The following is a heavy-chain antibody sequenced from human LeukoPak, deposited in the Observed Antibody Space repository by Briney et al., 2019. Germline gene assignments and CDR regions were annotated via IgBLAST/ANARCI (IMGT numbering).Heavy chain of an antibody. CDR3: AKERSEVVVAATNY. Sequence: GGSLRLSCAASGFTFNSYAMTWVRQAPGKGLDWVSSITGGGDTTYYADSVRGRFTISRDNSKNTLSLQINSLRAEDTAVYYCAKERSEVVVAATNYWGQGTLVTVSS. CDR2: ITGGGDTT. V-gene: IGHV3-23*01. J-gene: IGHJ4*02. CDR1: GFTFNSYA. D-gene: IGHD2-15*01.